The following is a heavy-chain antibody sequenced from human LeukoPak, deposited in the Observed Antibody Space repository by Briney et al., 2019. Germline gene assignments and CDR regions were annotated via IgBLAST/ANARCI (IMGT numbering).Heavy chain of an antibody. CDR1: GGTFSSYA. CDR3: ARVGGTMVRGVNYFDY. Sequence: PAASVKVSCKASGGTFSSYAISWVRQAPGQGLEWMGGIIPIFGTANYAQKFQGRVTITADESTSTAYMELSSLRSEDTAVYYCARVGGTMVRGVNYFDYWGQGTLVTVSS. CDR2: IIPIFGTA. J-gene: IGHJ4*02. D-gene: IGHD3-10*01. V-gene: IGHV1-69*13.